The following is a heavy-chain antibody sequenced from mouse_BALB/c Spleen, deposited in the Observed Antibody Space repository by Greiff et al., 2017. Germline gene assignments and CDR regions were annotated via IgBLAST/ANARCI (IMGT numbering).Heavy chain of an antibody. CDR1: GFTFSSFG. Sequence: DVKLVESGGGLVQPGGSRKLSCAASGFTFSSFGMHWVRQAPEKGLEWVAYISSGSSTIYYADTVKGRFTISRDNPKNTLFLQMTSLRSEDTAMYYCARSITTVVDSYWYFDVWGAGTTVTVSS. CDR3: ARSITTVVDSYWYFDV. CDR2: ISSGSSTI. V-gene: IGHV5-17*02. J-gene: IGHJ1*01. D-gene: IGHD1-1*01.